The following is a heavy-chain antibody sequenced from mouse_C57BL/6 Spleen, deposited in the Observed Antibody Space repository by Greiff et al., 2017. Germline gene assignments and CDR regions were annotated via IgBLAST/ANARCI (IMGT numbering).Heavy chain of an antibody. CDR2: ISNLAYSI. V-gene: IGHV5-15*01. J-gene: IGHJ3*01. D-gene: IGHD2-2*01. CDR3: ARPMVTPGAWFAY. CDR1: GFTFSDYG. Sequence: EVQRVESGGGLVQPGGSLKLSCAASGFTFSDYGMAWVRQAPRKGPEWVAFISNLAYSIYYADTVTGRFTISRENAKNTLYLEMSSLRSEDTAMYYCARPMVTPGAWFAYWGQGTLVTVSA.